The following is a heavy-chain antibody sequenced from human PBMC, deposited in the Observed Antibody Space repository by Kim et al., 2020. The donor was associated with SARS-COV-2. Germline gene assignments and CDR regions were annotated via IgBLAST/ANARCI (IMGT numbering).Heavy chain of an antibody. V-gene: IGHV7-4-1*02. J-gene: IGHJ5*02. CDR1: GYTFTSYA. CDR2: INTNTGNP. CDR3: ARVGRFIAAAGLGRVWFDP. D-gene: IGHD6-13*01. Sequence: ASVKVSCKASGYTFTSYAMNWVRQAPGQGLEWMGWINTNTGNPTYAQGFTGRFVFSLDTSVSTAYLQISSLKAEDTAVYYCARVGRFIAAAGLGRVWFDPWGQGTLVTVSS.